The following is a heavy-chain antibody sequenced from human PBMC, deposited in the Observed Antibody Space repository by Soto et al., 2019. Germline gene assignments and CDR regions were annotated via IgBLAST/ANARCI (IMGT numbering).Heavy chain of an antibody. J-gene: IGHJ4*02. D-gene: IGHD3-22*01. CDR1: GGTFSSYA. CDR3: ARDRRRITMIVARLELKYYFDY. V-gene: IGHV1-69*13. CDR2: IIPIFGTA. Sequence: WASVKVSCKASGGTFSSYAISWVRQAPGQGLEWMGGIIPIFGTANYAQKFQGRVTITADESTSTAYMELSSLRSEDTAVYYCARDRRRITMIVARLELKYYFDYWGQGTLVTVSS.